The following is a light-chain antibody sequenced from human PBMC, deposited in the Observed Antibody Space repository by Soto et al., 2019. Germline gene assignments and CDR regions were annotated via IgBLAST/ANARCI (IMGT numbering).Light chain of an antibody. J-gene: IGKJ2*01. Sequence: EIVVTQSPGTLSLSPGERATLSCRASQSVSNSYLAWYQQKPGQAPRLLLYGVSSRATGIPDRFSGSGSGTDFTLTSSRLEPEDFAVYYCHQYGSSPYTFGQGTKLEI. CDR2: GVS. V-gene: IGKV3-20*01. CDR1: QSVSNSY. CDR3: HQYGSSPYT.